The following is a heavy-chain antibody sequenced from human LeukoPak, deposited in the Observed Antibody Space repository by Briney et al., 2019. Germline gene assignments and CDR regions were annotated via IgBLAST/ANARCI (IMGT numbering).Heavy chain of an antibody. J-gene: IGHJ4*02. CDR1: GFTFDDYG. CDR2: INWNGGST. V-gene: IGHV3-20*04. D-gene: IGHD6-19*01. CDR3: AKARIAVAGTPDY. Sequence: GESLKISCAASGFTFDDYGMSWVRQAPGKGLEWVSGINWNGGSTGYADSVKGRFTISRDNAKNSLYLQMNSLRAEDTALYYCAKARIAVAGTPDYWGQGTLVTVSS.